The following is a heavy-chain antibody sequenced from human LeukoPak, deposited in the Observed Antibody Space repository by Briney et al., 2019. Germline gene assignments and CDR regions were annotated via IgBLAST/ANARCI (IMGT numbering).Heavy chain of an antibody. CDR3: ARDRDYSSSSSDY. CDR2: INPNTGGT. J-gene: IGHJ4*02. CDR1: GYPFTNKY. D-gene: IGHD6-6*01. V-gene: IGHV1-2*02. Sequence: ASVKVSCKASGYPFTNKYIHWVRQAPGQGLEWMGWINPNTGGTNYAQMFQGSVTMSRDTSITTAYLELNRLTSDDTAVYYCARDRDYSSSSSDYWGQGTLVAVSS.